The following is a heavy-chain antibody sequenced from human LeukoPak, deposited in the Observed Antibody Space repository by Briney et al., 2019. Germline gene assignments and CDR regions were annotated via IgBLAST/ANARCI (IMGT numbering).Heavy chain of an antibody. Sequence: SETLSLTCAVSGYSISSGYYWGWIRQPPGKGLEWIGSIYHSGSTYYNPSLKSRVTISVDTFKNQFSLKLSSVTAADTAVYYCASRSSYFDYWGQGTLVTVSS. CDR3: ASRSSYFDY. J-gene: IGHJ4*02. V-gene: IGHV4-38-2*01. CDR1: GYSISSGYY. CDR2: IYHSGST.